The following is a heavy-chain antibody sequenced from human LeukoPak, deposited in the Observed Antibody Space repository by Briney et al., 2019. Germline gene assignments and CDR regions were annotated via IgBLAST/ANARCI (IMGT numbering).Heavy chain of an antibody. CDR2: ISSSSSYI. J-gene: IGHJ5*02. CDR1: GFTFSSYS. CDR3: ARSSRIAAAIWYNWFDP. V-gene: IGHV3-21*01. Sequence: GGFLRLSCAASGFTFSSYSMNWVRQAPGKGLEWVSSISSSSSYIYYADSVKGRFTISRDNAKNSLYLQMNSLRAEDTAVYYCARSSRIAAAIWYNWFDPWGQGTLVTVSS. D-gene: IGHD6-13*01.